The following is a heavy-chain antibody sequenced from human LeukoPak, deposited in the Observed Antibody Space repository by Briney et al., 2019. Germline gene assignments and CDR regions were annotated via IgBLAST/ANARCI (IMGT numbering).Heavy chain of an antibody. J-gene: IGHJ4*02. CDR3: AKLPCSSSTSCSAL. D-gene: IGHD2-2*01. V-gene: IGHV1-58*02. CDR1: GFTFTSSA. CDR2: IVVGSGNT. Sequence: SVKVSCKASGFTFTSSAMQWVRQARGQRLEWIGWIVVGSGNTNYAQKFQERDTITRDMSTSTAYMELSSLRSEDTAVYYCAKLPCSSSTSCSALWGQGTLVTVSS.